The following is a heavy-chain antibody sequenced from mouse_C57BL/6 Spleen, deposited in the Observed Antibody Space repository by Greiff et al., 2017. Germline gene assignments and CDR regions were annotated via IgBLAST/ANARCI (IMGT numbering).Heavy chain of an antibody. Sequence: QVQLKQSGAELAKPGASVKLSCKASGYTFTSYWMHWAKQRPGQGLEWIGYINPSSGYTKYNQKFKDKATLTADKSSSTAYMQLSSLTYEDSAVYYCARYYYGSSYDFDYWGQGTTLTVSS. CDR2: INPSSGYT. J-gene: IGHJ2*01. CDR3: ARYYYGSSYDFDY. CDR1: GYTFTSYW. D-gene: IGHD1-1*01. V-gene: IGHV1-7*01.